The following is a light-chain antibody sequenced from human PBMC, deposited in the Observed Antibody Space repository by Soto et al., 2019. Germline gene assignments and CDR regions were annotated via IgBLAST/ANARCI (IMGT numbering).Light chain of an antibody. Sequence: EIVLTQSPATLSLSPGERVTLSCRASQSVSRYLAWYQQKPGQAPRLLIYDASNMATGIPARFSGSGSGTDFTLTISSLEPEDFAVYYCQQRGNLPYTFGQGTNLEIK. CDR1: QSVSRY. CDR2: DAS. CDR3: QQRGNLPYT. J-gene: IGKJ2*01. V-gene: IGKV3-11*01.